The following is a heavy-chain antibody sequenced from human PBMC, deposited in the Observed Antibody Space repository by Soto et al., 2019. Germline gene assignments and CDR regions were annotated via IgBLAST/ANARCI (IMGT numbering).Heavy chain of an antibody. CDR1: NGAISSGGCY. D-gene: IGHD4-17*01. CDR2: IYYSGST. Sequence: HSYTVSMTCTFANGAISSGGCYCNWIRQHPGKGLEWIGYIYYSGSTYYNPSLKSRVTISVDTSKNQFSLKLSSVTAADTAVYYCARSFDDYGDYVHAKYNWFDPWGQGTLVTVSS. V-gene: IGHV4-31*03. CDR3: ARSFDDYGDYVHAKYNWFDP. J-gene: IGHJ5*02.